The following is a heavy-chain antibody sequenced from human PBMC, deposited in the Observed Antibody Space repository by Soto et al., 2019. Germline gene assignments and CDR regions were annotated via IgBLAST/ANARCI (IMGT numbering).Heavy chain of an antibody. Sequence: SETLSLTCTVSGGSISSSSYYWGWIRQPPGKGLEWIGSIYCSGSTYYNPSLKSRVTISVDTSKNQFSLKLSSVTAADTAVYYCARLPSDILTGYVHYWGQGTLVTVSS. J-gene: IGHJ4*02. CDR1: GGSISSSSYY. CDR3: ARLPSDILTGYVHY. CDR2: IYCSGST. V-gene: IGHV4-39*01. D-gene: IGHD3-9*01.